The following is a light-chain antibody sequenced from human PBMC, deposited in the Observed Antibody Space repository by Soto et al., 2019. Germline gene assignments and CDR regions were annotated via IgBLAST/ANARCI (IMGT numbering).Light chain of an antibody. V-gene: IGKV3-20*01. J-gene: IGKJ1*01. CDR3: QHYGSSPRT. Sequence: EIVLTQSPGSLSLSRGERATLSCRASQSVSGSYLAWYRLTSGQAPRLLIYRASSRATGIPDRFSGSGSGTDFTLTISRLEPEDFALYYCQHYGSSPRTFGQGTRVEIK. CDR1: QSVSGSY. CDR2: RAS.